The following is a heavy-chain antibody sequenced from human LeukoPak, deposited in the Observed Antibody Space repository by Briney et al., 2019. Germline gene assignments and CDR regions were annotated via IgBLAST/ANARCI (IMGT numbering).Heavy chain of an antibody. Sequence: GGSLRLSCAASEFTFSSYAMQWVRQAPGKGLEWVSGISASGGSAWYADSVKGRFTISRDNSKNTLYLQMNSLRAEDTAVYYCAKYVSAKGPPYALDVWGQGTTVTVSS. CDR2: ISASGGSA. D-gene: IGHD2/OR15-2a*01. CDR3: AKYVSAKGPPYALDV. V-gene: IGHV3-23*01. CDR1: EFTFSSYA. J-gene: IGHJ6*02.